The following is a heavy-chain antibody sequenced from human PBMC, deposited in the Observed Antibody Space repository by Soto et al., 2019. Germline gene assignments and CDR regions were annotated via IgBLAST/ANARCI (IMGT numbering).Heavy chain of an antibody. CDR1: GGTFSSHG. CDR3: AIGSVVVMGAATGGLIY. CDR2: IIPMFGTP. J-gene: IGHJ4*02. V-gene: IGHV1-69*06. D-gene: IGHD2-21*01. Sequence: QVQLVQSGAEVKKPGSSVKVSCKASGGTFSSHGITWVRQAPGQGLEWMGGIIPMFGTPKNAQRFQGRFSITADKSTTTAYMELSSLRSEDTAVYYCAIGSVVVMGAATGGLIYWGQGALVTVSS.